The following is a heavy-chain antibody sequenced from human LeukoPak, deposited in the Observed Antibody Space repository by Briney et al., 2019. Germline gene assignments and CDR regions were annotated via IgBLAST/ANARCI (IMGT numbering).Heavy chain of an antibody. J-gene: IGHJ4*02. CDR3: ARGTYYYDSSGQGYFDY. D-gene: IGHD3-22*01. CDR2: INHSGST. Sequence: PSETLSLTCAVYGGSFSGYYWSWIRQPPGKGLEWVGEINHSGSTNYNPSLKRRVTISVETSKNQFSLKLSSVTAADTAVYYCARGTYYYDSSGQGYFDYWGQGTLVTVSS. CDR1: GGSFSGYY. V-gene: IGHV4-34*01.